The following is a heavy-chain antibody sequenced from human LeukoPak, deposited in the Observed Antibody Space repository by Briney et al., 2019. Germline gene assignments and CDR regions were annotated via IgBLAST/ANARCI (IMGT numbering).Heavy chain of an antibody. V-gene: IGHV4-59*02. CDR1: GGSVSDYY. CDR2: IYYSGST. D-gene: IGHD5-24*01. Sequence: SETLSLTCTVSGGSVSDYYWSWIRQPPGKGLEWIGYIYYSGSTNYNPSLKSRVTISVDTSKNQFSLKLSSVTAADTAVYYCAGDGYKTNWYFDLWGRGTPVTVSS. J-gene: IGHJ2*01. CDR3: AGDGYKTNWYFDL.